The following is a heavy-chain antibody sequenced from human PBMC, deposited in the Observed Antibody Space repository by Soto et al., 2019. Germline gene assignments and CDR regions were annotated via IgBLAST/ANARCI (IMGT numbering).Heavy chain of an antibody. CDR1: GFTFSGSD. Sequence: EVQLVESGGGLVQPGGSLKLSCAASGFTFSGSDMHWVRQASGKGLEWVGRIGSKVNRYATSYAASVKGRFTISRHDSKNTAFLQMNSLSTEDTAVYYCVRQGGVVGATTDYWGQGTLVTVSS. CDR2: IGSKVNRYAT. V-gene: IGHV3-73*02. CDR3: VRQGGVVGATTDY. J-gene: IGHJ4*02. D-gene: IGHD1-26*01.